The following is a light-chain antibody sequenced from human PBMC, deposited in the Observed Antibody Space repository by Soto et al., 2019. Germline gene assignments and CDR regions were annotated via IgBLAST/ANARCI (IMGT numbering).Light chain of an antibody. CDR3: QKLNAYPPWT. V-gene: IGKV1-9*01. Sequence: DIQMTQPPSSLSASVGDRVTITCRASQGISSNLAWYQQKPGRAPKLLIFGASTLQSGVPSRFSGSGSGTDFTLTISSLQPEDFATYFCQKLNAYPPWTFGQGTKVDIK. J-gene: IGKJ1*01. CDR1: QGISSN. CDR2: GAS.